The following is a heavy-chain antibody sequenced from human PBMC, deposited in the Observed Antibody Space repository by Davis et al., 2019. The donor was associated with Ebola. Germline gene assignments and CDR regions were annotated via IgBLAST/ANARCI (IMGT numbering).Heavy chain of an antibody. D-gene: IGHD3-3*01. CDR3: TRNAATYDESMDV. CDR1: GFTFTNYA. J-gene: IGHJ6*02. V-gene: IGHV3-48*01. CDR2: SSSSGSNI. Sequence: GESLKISCAASGFTFTNYAMDWVRQAPGKGLEWVSYSSSSGSNIYYAESVKGRFTISRDNAANSLHLQMNSLRGEDTAIYYCTRNAATYDESMDVWGRGTTVTVSS.